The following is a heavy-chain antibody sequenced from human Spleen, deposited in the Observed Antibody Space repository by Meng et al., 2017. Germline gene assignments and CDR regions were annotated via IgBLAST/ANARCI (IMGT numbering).Heavy chain of an antibody. CDR1: GGSISSSSYY. CDR3: ASRRCGGDCYRPDSAEYFQH. CDR2: IYYSGST. J-gene: IGHJ1*01. Sequence: SETLSLTCTVSGGSISSSSYYWGWIRQPPGKGLEWIGSIYYSGSTYYNPSLKSRVTISVDTSKNQFSLKLSSVTAADTAVYYCASRRCGGDCYRPDSAEYFQHWGQGTLVTVSS. D-gene: IGHD2-21*02. V-gene: IGHV4-39*07.